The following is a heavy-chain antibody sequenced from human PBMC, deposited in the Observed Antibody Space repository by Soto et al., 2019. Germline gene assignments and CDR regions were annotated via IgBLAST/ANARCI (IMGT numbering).Heavy chain of an antibody. Sequence: QVQLVQSGAEVKKPGSSVKVSCKASGGTFSSYAISWVRQAPGQGLEWMGGIIPIFGTANYAQKFQGRVTLTADEYTSPADIDLRGLRSEPTAVYSRATDAHRALPRSYYFASGGQGTLDTVSS. V-gene: IGHV1-69*01. J-gene: IGHJ4*02. CDR1: GGTFSSYA. CDR2: IIPIFGTA. CDR3: ATDAHRALPRSYYFAS. D-gene: IGHD1-26*01.